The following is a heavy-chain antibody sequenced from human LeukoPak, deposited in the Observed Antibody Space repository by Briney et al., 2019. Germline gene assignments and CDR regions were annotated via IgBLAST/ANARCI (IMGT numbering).Heavy chain of an antibody. V-gene: IGHV3-23*01. CDR2: ISGSGGST. D-gene: IGHD6-19*01. CDR1: GFTFSSYA. J-gene: IGHJ4*02. Sequence: GGSLRLSCAASGFTFSSYAMSWVRQAPGRGLGWVSAISGSGGSTYYADSVKGRFTISRDNSKNTLYLQMNSLRAEDTAVYYCAKDAGIAVAGTGADWGQGTLVTVSS. CDR3: AKDAGIAVAGTGAD.